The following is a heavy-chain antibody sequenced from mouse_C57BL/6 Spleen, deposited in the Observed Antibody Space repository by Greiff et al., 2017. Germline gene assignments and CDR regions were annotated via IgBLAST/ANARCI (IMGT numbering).Heavy chain of an antibody. D-gene: IGHD1-1*01. V-gene: IGHV1-64*01. CDR2: IHPNSGST. Sequence: QVQLQQPGAELVKPGASVKLSCKASGYTFTSYWMHWVKQRPGQGLEWIGMIHPNSGSTNYNEKFKSKATLTVDKSSSTAYMQLSSLTSEDSAVYYCARSATVRDYFDYWGQGTTLTVSS. CDR1: GYTFTSYW. J-gene: IGHJ2*01. CDR3: ARSATVRDYFDY.